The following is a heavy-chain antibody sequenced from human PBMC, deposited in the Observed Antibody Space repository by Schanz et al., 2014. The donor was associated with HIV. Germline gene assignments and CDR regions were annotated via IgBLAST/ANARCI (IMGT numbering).Heavy chain of an antibody. D-gene: IGHD2-21*01. V-gene: IGHV1-58*01. CDR2: IVVGSGNT. CDR1: GFTFTSSA. Sequence: PLVQSGAEVKKPGTSVKVSCTASGFTFTSSAVQWVRQARGQRLEWIGWIVVGSGNTNYAQKFQERVTITRDMSTSTAYMELSSLRSEDTAVYYCARGGYYRGVGDYYVTTFDYWGRGTKVTVSS. CDR3: ARGGYYRGVGDYYVTTFDY. J-gene: IGHJ3*01.